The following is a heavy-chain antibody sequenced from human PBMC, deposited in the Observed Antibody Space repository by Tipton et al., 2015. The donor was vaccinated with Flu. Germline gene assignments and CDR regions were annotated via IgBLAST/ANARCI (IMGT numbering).Heavy chain of an antibody. CDR3: ARRDYSNYVSEPKNWFDP. Sequence: TLSLTCTVSRDSMRSDYFWGWIRQAPGKGLEWIGNIHYSGSPHYNSSLKSRVTISLDKSKNQFSLGLVSMTATDTAVYYCARRDYSNYVSEPKNWFDPWGQGILVTVSS. D-gene: IGHD4-11*01. V-gene: IGHV4-38-2*02. J-gene: IGHJ5*02. CDR2: IHYSGSP. CDR1: RDSMRSDYF.